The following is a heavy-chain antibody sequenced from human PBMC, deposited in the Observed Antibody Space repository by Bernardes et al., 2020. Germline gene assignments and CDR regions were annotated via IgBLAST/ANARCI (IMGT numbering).Heavy chain of an antibody. CDR1: GFTFSDYY. CDR2: ISSSGSTI. CDR3: ARMGHRVFDWYFDL. D-gene: IGHD3-10*01. J-gene: IGHJ2*01. V-gene: IGHV3-11*01. Sequence: GGSLRLSCAASGFTFSDYYMSWIRQAPGKGLEWVSYISSSGSTIYYADSVKGRFTISRDNAKNSLYLQMNSLRAEDTAVYYCARMGHRVFDWYFDLWGRGNLVTVSS.